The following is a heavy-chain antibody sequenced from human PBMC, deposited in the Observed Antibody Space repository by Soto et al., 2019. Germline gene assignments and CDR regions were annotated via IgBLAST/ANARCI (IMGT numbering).Heavy chain of an antibody. Sequence: ASVKGSCKASGYTFTSYYMHWVRQAPGQGLEWMGIINPSGGSTSYAQKFQGRVTMTRDTSTSTVYMELSSLRSEDTAVYYCARRNQLQTGTISTFDYWGQGTLVTVSS. CDR3: ARRNQLQTGTISTFDY. J-gene: IGHJ4*02. D-gene: IGHD1-1*01. CDR2: INPSGGST. CDR1: GYTFTSYY. V-gene: IGHV1-46*01.